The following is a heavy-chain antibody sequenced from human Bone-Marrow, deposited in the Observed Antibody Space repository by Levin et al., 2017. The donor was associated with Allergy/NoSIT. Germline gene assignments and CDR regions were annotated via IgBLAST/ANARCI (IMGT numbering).Heavy chain of an antibody. CDR1: GFTVSNQY. CDR2: IYSADSGGAT. Sequence: GESLKISCAASGFTVSNQYMSWVRQAPGKALEWVSVIYSADSGGATYYADSVKGRFTISRDNSGSTVYLQMNSLRVEDTAVYYCAREGLFSVVRAGRYFDLWGRGTLVTVSS. J-gene: IGHJ2*01. D-gene: IGHD3-10*01. V-gene: IGHV3-66*01. CDR3: AREGLFSVVRAGRYFDL.